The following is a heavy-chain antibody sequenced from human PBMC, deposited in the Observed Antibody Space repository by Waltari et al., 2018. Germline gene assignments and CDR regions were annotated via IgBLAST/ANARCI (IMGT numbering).Heavy chain of an antibody. CDR3: ARGAYYYGSGSPPMDV. J-gene: IGHJ6*02. V-gene: IGHV1-69*05. CDR2: VITLLSII. D-gene: IGHD3-10*01. CDR1: GGTFRRIG. Sequence: QVQLVQSGAEVKKPGSSVNVSCKASGGTFRRIGVSGVRQAPGQGLEYMGGVITLLSIINYSQKFQGRLTITTDESTNTAYMDLSSLRSDDTAVYYCARGAYYYGSGSPPMDVWGQGTTVTVPS.